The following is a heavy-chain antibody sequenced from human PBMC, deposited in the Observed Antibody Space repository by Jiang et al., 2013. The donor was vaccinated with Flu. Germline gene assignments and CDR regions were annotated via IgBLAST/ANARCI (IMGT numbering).Heavy chain of an antibody. D-gene: IGHD3-10*01. CDR2: IYYSGST. CDR1: GGSISSGDYY. J-gene: IGHJ4*02. V-gene: IGHV4-30-4*01. CDR3: AREGSRYGSGHL. Sequence: GLVKPSQTLSLTCTVSGGSISSGDYYWSWIRQPPGKGLEWIGYIYYSGSTYYNPSLKSRVTISVDTSKNQFSLKLSSVTAADTAVYYYAREGSRYGSGHLWGQGTLVTVSS.